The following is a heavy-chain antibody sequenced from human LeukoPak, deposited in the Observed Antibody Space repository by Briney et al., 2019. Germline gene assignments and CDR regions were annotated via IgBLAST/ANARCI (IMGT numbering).Heavy chain of an antibody. V-gene: IGHV3-23*01. CDR3: ARDKGDYHTSGSLFVF. CDR2: TSDRGDYT. J-gene: IGHJ4*02. CDR1: GFTFTSYS. Sequence: GGSLRLSCAASGFTFTSYSMSWVRQAPGKGLEWVSGTSDRGDYTYYADSVKGRFTISRDNSKNTLYLQMNNLRAEDTAVYYCARDKGDYHTSGSLFVFGGQGTLVTVSS. D-gene: IGHD3-22*01.